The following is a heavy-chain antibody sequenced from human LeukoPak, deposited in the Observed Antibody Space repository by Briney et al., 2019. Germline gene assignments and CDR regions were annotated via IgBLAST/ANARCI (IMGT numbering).Heavy chain of an antibody. Sequence: PGGSLRLSCAASGFTFSTYGMHWVRQAPGKGLEWVAFIDYGGSYKYYADSAKGRFTISRDNSRNTLYLQMNSLRVEDTAVYYCAKFFGRSFTPYYFDYWGQGTLVTVSS. CDR2: IDYGGSYK. D-gene: IGHD3-10*01. CDR3: AKFFGRSFTPYYFDY. CDR1: GFTFSTYG. J-gene: IGHJ4*02. V-gene: IGHV3-30*02.